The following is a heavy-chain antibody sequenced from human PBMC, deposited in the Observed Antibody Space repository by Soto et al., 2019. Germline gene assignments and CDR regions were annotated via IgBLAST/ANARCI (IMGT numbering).Heavy chain of an antibody. J-gene: IGHJ1*01. D-gene: IGHD3-10*01. V-gene: IGHV4-34*01. CDR1: GGSFSENY. Sequence: QVHLEQWGAGLLKPSETLSLSCGVSGGSFSENYWTWFRQPPGKGLEWIGEISPSGTTKYVPSLKSRVTISKHTSKIHFSLKVTSVTAADTAVYFCATSFWFGTQPEIWGQGTLVTVSS. CDR2: ISPSGTT. CDR3: ATSFWFGTQPEI.